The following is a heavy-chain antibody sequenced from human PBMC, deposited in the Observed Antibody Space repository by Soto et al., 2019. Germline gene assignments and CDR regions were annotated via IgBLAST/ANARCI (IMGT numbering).Heavy chain of an antibody. CDR3: TTDRLSGPYSSSWYYYMDG. V-gene: IGHV3-15*01. CDR2: IKSKTDGGTT. CDR1: GFTFSNAW. J-gene: IGHJ6*03. D-gene: IGHD6-13*01. Sequence: EVQLVESGGGLVKPGGSLRLSCAASGFTFSNAWMSWVRQAPGKGLEWVGRIKSKTDGGTTDYAAPVKGRFTISRDDSKNALYLQMNSLKTEDTAVYYCTTDRLSGPYSSSWYYYMDGWGKGTTVTVSS.